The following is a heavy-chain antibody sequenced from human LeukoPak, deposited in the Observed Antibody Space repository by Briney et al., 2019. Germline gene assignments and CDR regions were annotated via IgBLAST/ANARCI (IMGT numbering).Heavy chain of an antibody. CDR1: GGSISSYY. CDR3: ARFRGYTYGHVDY. J-gene: IGHJ4*02. D-gene: IGHD5-18*01. CDR2: MYYSGST. V-gene: IGHV4-59*01. Sequence: PSETLSLTCTVSGGSISSYYWSWIRQPPGKGLEWIGYMYYSGSTNYNPSLKSRVAISVDTSKNQFSLKLTSVTAADTAVYYCARFRGYTYGHVDYWGQGTLVTVSS.